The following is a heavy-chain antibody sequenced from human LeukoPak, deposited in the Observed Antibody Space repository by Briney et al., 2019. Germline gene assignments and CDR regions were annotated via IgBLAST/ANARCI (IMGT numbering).Heavy chain of an antibody. J-gene: IGHJ3*02. CDR2: ISHSGTT. Sequence: SETLSLTCAVSGGSFSDYQWNWIRQSPGKGLEWLGEISHSGTTTYNPSLKSRVTISVDTSKNQFSLRLRSVTAADTAVYYCAREAAQFLAGTTASDAFDIWGQGTMVTVSS. D-gene: IGHD1-7*01. V-gene: IGHV4-34*01. CDR3: AREAAQFLAGTTASDAFDI. CDR1: GGSFSDYQ.